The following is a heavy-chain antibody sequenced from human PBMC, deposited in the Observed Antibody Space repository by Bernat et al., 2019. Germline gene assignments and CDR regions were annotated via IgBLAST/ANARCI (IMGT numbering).Heavy chain of an antibody. D-gene: IGHD6-19*01. Sequence: EVQLLESGGGLVQPGGSLRLSCAASGFTFSSYAMSWVRQAPGKGLEWVSVISGSGGSTYYADSVKGRFTISRDNSKNTLYLQMNSLRDEDTAVYYCAREGGGGWYFDYWGQGTLVTVSS. CDR3: AREGGGGWYFDY. CDR1: GFTFSSYA. CDR2: ISGSGGST. J-gene: IGHJ4*02. V-gene: IGHV3-23*01.